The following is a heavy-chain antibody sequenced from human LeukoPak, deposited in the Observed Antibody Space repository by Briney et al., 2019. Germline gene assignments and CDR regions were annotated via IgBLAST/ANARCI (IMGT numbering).Heavy chain of an antibody. Sequence: PGGSLRLSCAASGFTVSSNYMSWVRQAPGKGLEWVSVIYSGGSTYYADSVKGRFTISRDNSKNTLYLQMNSLRAEDTAVYYCARGSLQGGSTGSFDIWGQGTMVTVSS. CDR2: IYSGGST. J-gene: IGHJ3*02. CDR3: ARGSLQGGSTGSFDI. CDR1: GFTVSSNY. V-gene: IGHV3-66*01. D-gene: IGHD2-15*01.